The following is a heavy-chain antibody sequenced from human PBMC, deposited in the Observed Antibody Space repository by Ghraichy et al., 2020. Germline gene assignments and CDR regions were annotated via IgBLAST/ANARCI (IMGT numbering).Heavy chain of an antibody. V-gene: IGHV3-30-3*01. CDR2: ISYDGSNK. Sequence: GGSLRLSCAASGFTFSSYAMHWVRQAPGKGLEWVAVISYDGSNKYYADSVKGRFTISRDNSKNTLYLQMNSLRAEDTAVYYCARAVEDYGDYEPDPYFYYWGQGTLVTVSS. CDR3: ARAVEDYGDYEPDPYFYY. D-gene: IGHD4-17*01. CDR1: GFTFSSYA. J-gene: IGHJ4*02.